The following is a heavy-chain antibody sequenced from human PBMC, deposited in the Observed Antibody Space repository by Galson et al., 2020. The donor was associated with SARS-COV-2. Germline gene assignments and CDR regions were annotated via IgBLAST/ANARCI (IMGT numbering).Heavy chain of an antibody. V-gene: IGHV1-69*13. CDR2: IIPIFGTA. CDR1: GGTFSSYA. Sequence: SVKVSCKASGGTFSSYAISWVRQAPGQGLEWMGGIIPIFGTANYAQKFQGRVTITADESTSTAYMELSSLRSEDTAVYYCARENYGSGSYHHYGMDVWGQGTTVTVSS. D-gene: IGHD3-10*01. CDR3: ARENYGSGSYHHYGMDV. J-gene: IGHJ6*02.